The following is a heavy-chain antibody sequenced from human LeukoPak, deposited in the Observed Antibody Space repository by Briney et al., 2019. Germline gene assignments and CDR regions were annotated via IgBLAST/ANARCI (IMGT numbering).Heavy chain of an antibody. V-gene: IGHV1-69*13. Sequence: RASVKVSCKASGGTFRSNAISWVRQAPGQGLEWMGGITPIFGTANYAQKFQGRVTITAVESMSTAYMELSSLGSEDTAVYYCARGWLAETTVVTPYNYWGQGTLVTVSS. CDR2: ITPIFGTA. D-gene: IGHD4-23*01. J-gene: IGHJ4*02. CDR1: GGTFRSNA. CDR3: ARGWLAETTVVTPYNY.